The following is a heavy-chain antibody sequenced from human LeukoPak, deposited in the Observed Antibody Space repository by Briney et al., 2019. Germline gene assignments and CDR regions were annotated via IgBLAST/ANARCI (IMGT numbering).Heavy chain of an antibody. D-gene: IGHD3-9*01. V-gene: IGHV3-23*01. CDR1: GFTFSSYV. CDR2: ISGSGGST. J-gene: IGHJ5*02. Sequence: GGSLRLPCAASGFTFSSYVMSWVRQAPGKGLEWVSAISGSGGSTYCADSVKGRFTISRDNSKNTLYLQMNSLRAEDTAVYYCAKVPDLDWLLGSWFDPWGQGTLVTVSS. CDR3: AKVPDLDWLLGSWFDP.